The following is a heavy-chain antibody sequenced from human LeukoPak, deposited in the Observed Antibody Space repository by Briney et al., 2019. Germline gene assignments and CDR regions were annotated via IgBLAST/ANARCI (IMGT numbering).Heavy chain of an antibody. V-gene: IGHV4-39*01. Sequence: SETLSLTCTVSGGSISSSSYYWGWIRQPPGKGLEWIGSIYYSGSTYYNPSLKSRVTISVDTSKNQFSLKLSSVTAADTAVYYCARKTGYSSAVSIWGQGTMDTVSS. CDR3: ARKTGYSSAVSI. CDR1: GGSISSSSYY. CDR2: IYYSGST. D-gene: IGHD6-19*01. J-gene: IGHJ3*02.